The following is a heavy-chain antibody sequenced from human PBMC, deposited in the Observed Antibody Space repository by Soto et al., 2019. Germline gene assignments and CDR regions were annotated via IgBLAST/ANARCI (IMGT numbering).Heavy chain of an antibody. D-gene: IGHD6-19*01. V-gene: IGHV2-26*01. CDR1: GFSLSHARMG. CDR3: ARVAFPSSYNCFAP. Sequence: QVTLKESGPVLVKPTETLTLTCTVSGFSLSHARMGVSWIRQPPGKALEWLAHIFSNDEKSYTTSLKSRPTIPKDTSKRQVLLTMPNMDPVDTATYYCARVAFPSSYNCFAPWGQVTLVTVSS. CDR2: IFSNDEK. J-gene: IGHJ5*02.